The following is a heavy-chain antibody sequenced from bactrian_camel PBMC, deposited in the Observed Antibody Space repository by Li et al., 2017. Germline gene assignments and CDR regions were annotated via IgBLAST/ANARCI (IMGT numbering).Heavy chain of an antibody. J-gene: IGHJ4*01. CDR3: AAKPWVCSLYPEDIINYDY. Sequence: HVQLVESGGGSVQAGGSLRLSCASSGSIYGTLCMGWVRQAPGREREGVAAISPASGRRYYGDSVKGRFTISLNNARNTLYLQMDTLKPEDTAMYYCAAKPWVCSLYPEDIINYDYKGQGTQVTVS. D-gene: IGHD6*01. CDR1: GSIYGTLC. V-gene: IGHV3S1*01. CDR2: ISPASGRR.